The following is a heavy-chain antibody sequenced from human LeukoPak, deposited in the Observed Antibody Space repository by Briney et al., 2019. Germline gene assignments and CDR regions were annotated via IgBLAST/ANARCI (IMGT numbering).Heavy chain of an antibody. CDR3: ATTYYYDSSGYL. J-gene: IGHJ5*02. D-gene: IGHD3-22*01. CDR2: IIPILGIA. V-gene: IGHV1-69*04. Sequence: SVKVSCKASGGTFSSYAISWVRQAPGQGLEWMGRIIPILGIANYAQKFQGRVTMTEDTSTDTAYMELSSLRSEDTAVYYCATTYYYDSSGYLWGQGTLVTVSS. CDR1: GGTFSSYA.